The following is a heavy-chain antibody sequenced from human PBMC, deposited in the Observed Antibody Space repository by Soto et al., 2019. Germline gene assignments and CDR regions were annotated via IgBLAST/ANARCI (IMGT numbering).Heavy chain of an antibody. Sequence: QLVQPGGEVRPPGASVKVSCKGSGYTFTNHPISWVRQGPGLGLQWMGWINPYKGNTSYSQHFQGRISLTMDTSTTTTFMELRSLTSGYTAMYYCARGMDHIWGPWGPGTLVTVSS. CDR1: GYTFTNHP. J-gene: IGHJ5*02. CDR3: ARGMDHIWGP. V-gene: IGHV1-18*04. CDR2: INPYKGNT. D-gene: IGHD7-27*01.